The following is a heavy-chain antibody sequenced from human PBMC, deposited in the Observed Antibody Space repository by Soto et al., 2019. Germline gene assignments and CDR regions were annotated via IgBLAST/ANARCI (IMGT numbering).Heavy chain of an antibody. V-gene: IGHV4-30-4*01. CDR2: IYYTGST. J-gene: IGHJ4*02. Sequence: QVQLQESGPGLVKPSQTLSLTCTVSGGSISSGDYYWSWIRQPPGKGLEWIGYIYYTGSTYYNPSLKSRVTISVDTSKNRFSLKLSSVTAADTAVYYCARESTVTTYFDYWGQGTLFTVSS. CDR3: ARESTVTTYFDY. D-gene: IGHD1-1*01. CDR1: GGSISSGDYY.